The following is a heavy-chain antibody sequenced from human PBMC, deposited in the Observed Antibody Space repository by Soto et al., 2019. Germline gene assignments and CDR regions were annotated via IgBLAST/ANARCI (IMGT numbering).Heavy chain of an antibody. CDR3: ARDRAPSTRWGRVAWFDP. CDR2: ISAYNGNT. CDR1: GYTFTSCG. J-gene: IGHJ5*02. Sequence: ASGKVSCKATGYTFTSCGMSWVRQAPGQGLEWMGWISAYNGNTNYAQKLQGRVTMTTDTSTSTAYMELRSLRSDDTAVYYCARDRAPSTRWGRVAWFDPWGQGTLDTVSS. V-gene: IGHV1-18*01. D-gene: IGHD2-2*01.